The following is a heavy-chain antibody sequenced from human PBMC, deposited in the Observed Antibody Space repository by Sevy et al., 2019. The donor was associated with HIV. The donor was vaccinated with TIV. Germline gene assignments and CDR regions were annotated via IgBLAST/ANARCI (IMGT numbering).Heavy chain of an antibody. V-gene: IGHV3-30*18. CDR1: GFTFSSYG. Sequence: GGSLRLSCAASGFTFSSYGMHWVRQAPGKGLEWVAVISYDGSNKYYADSVKGRFTISRDNSKNTLYLQMNSLRAEDTAVYYCAKDRYDSSAHDYWGQGTLVTVSS. D-gene: IGHD3-22*01. CDR2: ISYDGSNK. CDR3: AKDRYDSSAHDY. J-gene: IGHJ4*02.